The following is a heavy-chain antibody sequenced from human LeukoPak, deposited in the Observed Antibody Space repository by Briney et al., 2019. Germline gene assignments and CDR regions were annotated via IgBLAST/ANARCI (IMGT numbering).Heavy chain of an antibody. J-gene: IGHJ4*02. V-gene: IGHV4-34*01. D-gene: IGHD3-10*01. CDR1: GGSFSGYY. Sequence: PSETLSLTCAVYGGSFSGYYWSWIRQPPGKGLEWIGEINHSGSTNYNPSLKSRVTISVDTSKNQFSLKLSSVTAADTAVYYCARGRRITMVRGVIIFDYWGKGTLVTVSS. CDR3: ARGRRITMVRGVIIFDY. CDR2: INHSGST.